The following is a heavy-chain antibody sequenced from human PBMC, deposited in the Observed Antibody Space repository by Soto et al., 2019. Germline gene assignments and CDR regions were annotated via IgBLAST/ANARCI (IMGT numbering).Heavy chain of an antibody. V-gene: IGHV3-30*03. J-gene: IGHJ4*02. Sequence: QGQLVESGGGLVQPGRSLRLSCAASGFTFSSYGMHWVRQAPGKGLEWVALISYDGSNKYYADSVKGRFTISRNNSKNTLYLQMNSLRAQDTAVYYCASIFDYWGQGTLVTVSS. CDR3: ASIFDY. CDR2: ISYDGSNK. CDR1: GFTFSSYG.